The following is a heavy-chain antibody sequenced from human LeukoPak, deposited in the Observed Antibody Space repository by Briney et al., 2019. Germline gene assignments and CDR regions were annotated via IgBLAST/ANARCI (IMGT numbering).Heavy chain of an antibody. CDR1: GFTVSSNY. CDR2: IYSGGST. J-gene: IGHJ5*02. D-gene: IGHD4-17*01. CDR3: ARVPPHRSTVTIGWFDP. V-gene: IGHV3-53*01. Sequence: TGGSLRLSCAASGFTVSSNYMSWVRQAPGKGLEWVSVIYSGGSTYYADSVKGRFTISRDNSKNTLYLQMNSLRAEDTAVYYCARVPPHRSTVTIGWFDPWGQGTLVTVSS.